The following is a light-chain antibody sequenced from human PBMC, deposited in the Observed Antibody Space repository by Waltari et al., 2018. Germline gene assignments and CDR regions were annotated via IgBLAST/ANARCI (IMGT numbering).Light chain of an antibody. Sequence: DIVMTQSPDSLAVSLGERATINCKSSQSLLYRSNNHNYLSWYQQKPGQPPTLLISWASARESGVPDRFTGSGSGTGFSLTINNLQAEDVAVYYCQQYYASPYTFGQGTKLEIK. CDR1: QSLLYRSNNHNY. CDR3: QQYYASPYT. CDR2: WAS. J-gene: IGKJ2*01. V-gene: IGKV4-1*01.